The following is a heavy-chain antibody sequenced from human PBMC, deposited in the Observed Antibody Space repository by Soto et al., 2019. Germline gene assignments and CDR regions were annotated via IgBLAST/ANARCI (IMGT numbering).Heavy chain of an antibody. CDR2: LYNDERT. J-gene: IGHJ4*02. CDR1: GGSISSGAYY. Sequence: PSETLSLTCTVSGGSISSGAYYWSWIRQHPGKGLEWLGRLYNDERTNYNPSLKSRVTMSMDTSKNQFSLKPTSVTAADSAVYFCARVKATLYRHYYFDYWGQGTPVTVSS. CDR3: ARVKATLYRHYYFDY. D-gene: IGHD5-12*01. V-gene: IGHV4-39*07.